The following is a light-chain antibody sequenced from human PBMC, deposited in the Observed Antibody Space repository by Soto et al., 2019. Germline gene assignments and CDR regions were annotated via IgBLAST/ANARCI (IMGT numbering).Light chain of an antibody. V-gene: IGKV3-20*01. CDR1: QSVSSTY. CDR3: QQYGRSPNT. J-gene: IGKJ2*01. Sequence: EVVLMQSPGTLSLSPGERATLSCRASQSVSSTYLAWYQQKPGQSPRLLIYSTSNRATGIPERFSGSGSGTDFTLTISRLEPEDFAVYYCQQYGRSPNTFGQGTKLEI. CDR2: STS.